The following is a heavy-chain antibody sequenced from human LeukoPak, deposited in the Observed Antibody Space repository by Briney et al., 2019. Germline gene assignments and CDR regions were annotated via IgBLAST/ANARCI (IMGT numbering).Heavy chain of an antibody. D-gene: IGHD2-2*02. V-gene: IGHV1-2*02. Sequence: ASVKVSCKASGYTFTGYYMHWVRQAPGQGLEWMGWVNPNSGGTNYAQKFQGRVTMTRDTSISTAYMELSRLRSDDTAVYYCARMGLRVVLAAIIGWFDPWGQGTMVTVSS. CDR1: GYTFTGYY. J-gene: IGHJ3*01. CDR3: ARMGLRVVLAAIIGWFDP. CDR2: VNPNSGGT.